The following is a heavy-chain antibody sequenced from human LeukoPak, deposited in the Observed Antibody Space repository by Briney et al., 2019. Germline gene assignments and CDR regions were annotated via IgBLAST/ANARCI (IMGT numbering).Heavy chain of an antibody. Sequence: GGSLRLSCAASGFTFSSYWMSWVRQAPGKGLEWVANIKQDGSEKYYVDSVKGRFTISRDNAKNSLYLQMNSLRAEDTAVYYCARDHKGQREAFDIWGQGTMVTVSS. V-gene: IGHV3-7*01. J-gene: IGHJ3*02. D-gene: IGHD5-24*01. CDR3: ARDHKGQREAFDI. CDR1: GFTFSSYW. CDR2: IKQDGSEK.